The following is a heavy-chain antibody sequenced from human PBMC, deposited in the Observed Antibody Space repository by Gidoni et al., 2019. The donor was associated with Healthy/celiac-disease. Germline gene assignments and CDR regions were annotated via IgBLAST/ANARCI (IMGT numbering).Heavy chain of an antibody. D-gene: IGHD6-13*01. J-gene: IGHJ4*02. Sequence: QVQLVQSGAEVKKPGASVKVPCKASGYTFPSYGISWVRQAPGQGLEWMGWISAYNGNTNYAQKLRGRVTMTTDTSTSTAYMELRSLRSDDTAVYYCARGARLKGIAAAGTGQNFDYWGQGTLVTVSS. CDR3: ARGARLKGIAAAGTGQNFDY. CDR2: ISAYNGNT. V-gene: IGHV1-18*01. CDR1: GYTFPSYG.